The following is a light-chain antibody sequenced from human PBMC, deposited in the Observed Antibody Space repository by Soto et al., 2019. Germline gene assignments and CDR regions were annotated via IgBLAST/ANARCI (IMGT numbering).Light chain of an antibody. CDR1: QNLRSS. V-gene: IGKV3-15*01. Sequence: VMTQSPATLSVSPGERATLSCRASQNLRSSLAWYQQKPGQAPRLLIYGASTRATGIPARFSGSGSGTEFTLTISGLQPEDFATFYCQQYDSFPWTFGQGTNVDIK. CDR3: QQYDSFPWT. J-gene: IGKJ1*01. CDR2: GAS.